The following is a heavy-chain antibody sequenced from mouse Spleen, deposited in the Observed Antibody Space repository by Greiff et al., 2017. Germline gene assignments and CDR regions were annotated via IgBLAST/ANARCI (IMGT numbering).Heavy chain of an antibody. CDR3: ASPRQLRLAGAMDY. J-gene: IGHJ4*01. CDR1: GFSLTSYG. Sequence: QVQLQQSGPGLVQPSQSLSITCTVSGFSLTSYGVHWARQSPGKGLEWLGVIWSGGSTDYNAAFISRLSISKDNSKSQVFFKMNSLQADDTAIYYCASPRQLRLAGAMDYWGQGTSVTVSS. CDR2: IWSGGST. D-gene: IGHD3-2*02. V-gene: IGHV2-2*01.